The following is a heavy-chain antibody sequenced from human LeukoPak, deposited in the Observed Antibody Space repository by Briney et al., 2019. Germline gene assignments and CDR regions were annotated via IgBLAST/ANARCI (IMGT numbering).Heavy chain of an antibody. D-gene: IGHD1-26*01. J-gene: IGHJ4*02. V-gene: IGHV4-59*01. CDR1: GGSISSYY. CDR2: IYYSGST. CDR3: ARDLGGSYVFDY. Sequence: SETLSLTCTVSGGSISSYYWSWIRQPPGEGLEWIGYIYYSGSTNYNPSLKSRVTISVDTSKNQFSLKLSSVTAADTAVYYCARDLGGSYVFDYWGQGTLVTVSS.